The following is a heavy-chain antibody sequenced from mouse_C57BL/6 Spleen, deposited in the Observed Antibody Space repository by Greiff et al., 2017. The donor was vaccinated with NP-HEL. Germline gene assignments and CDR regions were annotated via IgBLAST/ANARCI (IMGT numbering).Heavy chain of an antibody. CDR1: GYTFTSYW. CDR2: IDPSDSYT. V-gene: IGHV1-50*01. J-gene: IGHJ3*01. Sequence: QVQLKQPGAELVKPGASVKLSCKASGYTFTSYWMQWVKQRPGQGLEWIGEIDPSDSYTNYNQKFKGKATLTVDTSSSTAYMQLSSLTSEDSAVYYCAAHYYGSSPAWFAYWGQGTLVTVSA. D-gene: IGHD1-1*01. CDR3: AAHYYGSSPAWFAY.